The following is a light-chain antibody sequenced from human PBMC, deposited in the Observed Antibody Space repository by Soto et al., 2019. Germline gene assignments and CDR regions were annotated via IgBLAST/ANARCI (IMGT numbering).Light chain of an antibody. J-gene: IGLJ1*01. Sequence: LTQPASVSGSPGQSITISCSGTTSDVGGYNLVSWYQQHTAKAPKLLIYEGTQRPSGVSSRFSGSKSGNTASLTISGLQAEDEADYYCCSYASSSSYIFGTGTKVTVL. CDR3: CSYASSSSYI. CDR1: TSDVGGYNL. CDR2: EGT. V-gene: IGLV2-23*01.